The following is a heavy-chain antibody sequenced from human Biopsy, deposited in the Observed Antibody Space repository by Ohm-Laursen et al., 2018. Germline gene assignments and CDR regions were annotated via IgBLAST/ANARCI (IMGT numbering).Heavy chain of an antibody. CDR1: GYTLTALS. V-gene: IGHV1-24*01. J-gene: IGHJ3*02. CDR3: ASDDSRNEKSAFDI. Sequence: SVKVSCKVSGYTLTALSMHWVRQAPGRGLEWMGGFAPENGKTIYAQKFQGRITMTEDTSTDTAYMELSSLTSEDTAVYYCASDDSRNEKSAFDIWGQGTMVTVSS. CDR2: FAPENGKT. D-gene: IGHD3-22*01.